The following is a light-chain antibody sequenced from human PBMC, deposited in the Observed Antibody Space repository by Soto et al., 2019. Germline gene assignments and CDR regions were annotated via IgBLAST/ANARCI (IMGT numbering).Light chain of an antibody. Sequence: IVLTQSPATLSLSPGEGSTRACRASQGICNDLAWYQQKPGQAPRLLIYDASNSATVIPARFSGGGSGTDFTLTISSLEAEDFALYYRQHRTLWLQTFGGGTKVEVK. J-gene: IGKJ4*01. CDR3: QHRTLWLQT. CDR1: QGICND. CDR2: DAS. V-gene: IGKV3D-11*01.